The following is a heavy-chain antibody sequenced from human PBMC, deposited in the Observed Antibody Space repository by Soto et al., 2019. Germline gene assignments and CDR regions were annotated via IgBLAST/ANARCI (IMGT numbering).Heavy chain of an antibody. CDR1: GGTFSSYA. D-gene: IGHD6-13*01. J-gene: IGHJ5*02. CDR3: ARYVAAAGLGLNWFDP. CDR2: IIPIFGTA. V-gene: IGHV1-69*01. Sequence: QVQLVQSGAEVKKPGSSVKVSCKASGGTFSSYAISWLRQAPGQGLEWMGGIIPIFGTANYAQKFQGRVTITADESTSTAYMELSSLRSEDTAVYYCARYVAAAGLGLNWFDPWGQGTLVTVSS.